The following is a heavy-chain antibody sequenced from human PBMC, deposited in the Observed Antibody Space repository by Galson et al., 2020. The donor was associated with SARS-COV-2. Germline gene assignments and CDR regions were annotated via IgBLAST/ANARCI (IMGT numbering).Heavy chain of an antibody. CDR2: IYHSGST. Sequence: SQTLSLTCAVSGGSISSGGYSWSWIRQPPGKGLEWIGYIYHSGSTYYNPSLKSRVTISVDRSKNQFSLKLSSVTAADTAVYYCARATVVRYFDWLLYSWFDPWGQGTLVTVSS. CDR3: ARATVVRYFDWLLYSWFDP. D-gene: IGHD3-9*01. J-gene: IGHJ5*02. CDR1: GGSISSGGYS. V-gene: IGHV4-30-2*01.